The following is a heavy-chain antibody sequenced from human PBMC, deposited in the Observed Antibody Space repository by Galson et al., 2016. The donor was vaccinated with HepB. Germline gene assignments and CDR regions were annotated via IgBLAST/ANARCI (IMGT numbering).Heavy chain of an antibody. J-gene: IGHJ4*02. D-gene: IGHD5-24*01. CDR2: ISSDGSNE. CDR3: VREAERWNYLDY. V-gene: IGHV3-30*04. Sequence: SLRLSCAASGYIFRTYPMHWVRQAPGKGLEWVAVISSDGSNEWYADSVKGRFTISRDNSQNTLSLQMSSLRPEDTAAYYCVREAERWNYLDYWGQGALITVSS. CDR1: GYIFRTYP.